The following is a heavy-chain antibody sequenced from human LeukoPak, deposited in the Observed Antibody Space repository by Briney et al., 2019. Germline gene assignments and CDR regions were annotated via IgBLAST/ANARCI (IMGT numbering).Heavy chain of an antibody. CDR1: GYTFTGYY. CDR3: ARAQGYYDSSGPPDY. J-gene: IGHJ4*02. V-gene: IGHV1-2*02. Sequence: GASVKVSCKASGYTFTGYYMHWVRQAPGQGLEWMGWINPNSGGTNYAQKFQGRVTMTRDTSTSTVYMELSSLRSEDTAVYYCARAQGYYDSSGPPDYWGQGTLVTVSS. D-gene: IGHD3-22*01. CDR2: INPNSGGT.